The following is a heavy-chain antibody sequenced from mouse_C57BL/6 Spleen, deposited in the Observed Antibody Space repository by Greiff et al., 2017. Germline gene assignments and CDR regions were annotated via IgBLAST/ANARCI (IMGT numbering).Heavy chain of an antibody. Sequence: VQGVESGAELMKPGASVKLSCKATGYTFTGYWIEWVKQRPGHGLEWIGEILPGSGSTNYNEKFNGKATFTADTSSNTAYMQLSSLTSEDSAIYYCARRCPLAYYSNHYFDYWGQGTTLTVSS. D-gene: IGHD2-5*01. J-gene: IGHJ2*01. CDR2: ILPGSGST. CDR1: GYTFTGYW. V-gene: IGHV1-9*01. CDR3: ARRCPLAYYSNHYFDY.